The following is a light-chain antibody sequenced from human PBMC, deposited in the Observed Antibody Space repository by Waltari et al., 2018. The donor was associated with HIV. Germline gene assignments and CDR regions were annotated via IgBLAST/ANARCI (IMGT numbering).Light chain of an antibody. Sequence: DIQMTQSPSSLSASVGDRVTIACRASQGISTYLNWYQHKPWRAPRLIIYATSSLESGVPSRFSGTGSGTDFSLTISNLQPEDFATYYCQQTYGTPDFGQGTRLDIK. CDR1: QGISTY. CDR2: ATS. CDR3: QQTYGTPD. J-gene: IGKJ5*01. V-gene: IGKV1-39*01.